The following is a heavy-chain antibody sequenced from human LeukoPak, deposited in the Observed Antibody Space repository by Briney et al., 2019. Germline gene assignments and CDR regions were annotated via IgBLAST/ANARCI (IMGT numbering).Heavy chain of an antibody. D-gene: IGHD2-2*01. CDR2: INPNSGGT. J-gene: IGHJ4*02. V-gene: IGHV1-2*02. CDR1: GYTFTGYY. Sequence: ASVKVSCKASGYTFTGYYMHWVRQAPGQGRDWMGWINPNSGGTNYAQKFTGKVTMARDPSIGTAYMELSRLRSDDTAVYYRARDPSVVVVQATWEDYWGQGTLVTVSS. CDR3: ARDPSVVVVQATWEDY.